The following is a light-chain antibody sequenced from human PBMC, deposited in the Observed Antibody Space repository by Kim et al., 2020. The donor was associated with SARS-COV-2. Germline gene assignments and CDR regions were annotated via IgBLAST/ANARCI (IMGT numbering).Light chain of an antibody. V-gene: IGLV1-44*01. J-gene: IGLJ2*01. CDR2: SYI. Sequence: TIFVFGRPSNIGRNPVTWDRQLPGPTPNLLIHSYIQRSSGVPDRFSRSKSGPSASLVISGLQSEDEADYYCGVWDDGLNGVVFGGGTQLTVL. CDR1: PSNIGRNP. CDR3: GVWDDGLNGVV.